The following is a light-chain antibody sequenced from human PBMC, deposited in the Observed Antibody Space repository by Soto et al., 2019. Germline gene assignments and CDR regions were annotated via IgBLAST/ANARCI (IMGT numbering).Light chain of an antibody. CDR2: LGS. Sequence: VMPECPVCMPGTPGEPASISCRSSQSLTHSNGYNYLDWYLQKPGQSPQLLIYLGSNRSSGVPDRFSGSGSGTDFTLKISRVEAEDVGVHSCRQALQTRSFGQGTKVDIK. V-gene: IGKV2-28*01. J-gene: IGKJ1*01. CDR1: QSLTHSNGYNY. CDR3: RQALQTRS.